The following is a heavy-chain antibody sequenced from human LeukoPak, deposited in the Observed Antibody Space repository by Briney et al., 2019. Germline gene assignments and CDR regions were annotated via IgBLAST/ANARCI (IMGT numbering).Heavy chain of an antibody. Sequence: SETLSLTCSVSGSPISSGGYYWSWIRQHPGKGLEWIGYIYYSGSTYYNPSLKSRVTISVDTSKNQFSLKLSSVTAADTAVYYCANARTYYYDSSGSDAFDIWGQGTMVTVSS. CDR2: IYYSGST. CDR3: ANARTYYYDSSGSDAFDI. D-gene: IGHD3-22*01. J-gene: IGHJ3*02. V-gene: IGHV4-31*03. CDR1: GSPISSGGYY.